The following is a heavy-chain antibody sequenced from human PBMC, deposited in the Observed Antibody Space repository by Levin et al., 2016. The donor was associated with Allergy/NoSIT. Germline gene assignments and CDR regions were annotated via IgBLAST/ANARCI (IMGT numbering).Heavy chain of an antibody. Sequence: ASVKVSCKASGFSFRDHYTHWVRQAPGQGLQWMGRIDPRSGGTKYAQEFEGRLILTRDNSIGAAYMELGGLTSDDAAMYYCATRWFHAFDMWGQGTVVTVSS. J-gene: IGHJ3*02. V-gene: IGHV1-2*06. D-gene: IGHD3-9*01. CDR1: GFSFRDHY. CDR3: ATRWFHAFDM. CDR2: IDPRSGGT.